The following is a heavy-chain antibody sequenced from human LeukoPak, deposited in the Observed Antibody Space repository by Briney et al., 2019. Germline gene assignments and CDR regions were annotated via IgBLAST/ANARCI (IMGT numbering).Heavy chain of an antibody. CDR1: GFTFSSSD. D-gene: IGHD2-2*01. Sequence: PGGSLRLSCAASGFTFSSSDLHWVRQVPGKGLEWVAVISYGGSNRYYADSVKGRSTISRDNSKNTLYLQMNSLRTEDTAVYYCAKDLQGHYALDYRGQGTLVTVSS. J-gene: IGHJ4*02. CDR2: ISYGGSNR. V-gene: IGHV3-30*18. CDR3: AKDLQGHYALDY.